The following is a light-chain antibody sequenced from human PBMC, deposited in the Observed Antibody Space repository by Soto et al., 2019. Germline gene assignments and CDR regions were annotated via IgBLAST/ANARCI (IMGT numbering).Light chain of an antibody. Sequence: DIQMPQSTSTLSASVGASVTITCRASQSISRWLAWYQPKPGKAPKLLIYDASSLESGVPSRFSGSGSGTEFTLTIRSLQPEEFATDDCLQHNSYPPFGQGTRLEIK. CDR1: QSISRW. CDR2: DAS. J-gene: IGKJ5*01. V-gene: IGKV1-5*01. CDR3: LQHNSYPP.